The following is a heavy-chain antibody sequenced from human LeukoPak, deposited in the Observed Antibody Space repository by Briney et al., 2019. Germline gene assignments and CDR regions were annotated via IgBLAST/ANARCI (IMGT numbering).Heavy chain of an antibody. J-gene: IGHJ3*02. D-gene: IGHD2-2*01. CDR1: GYTFTSYG. CDR3: ASQSPARYCSSTSCYGAFDI. V-gene: IGHV1-69*13. CDR2: IIPIFGTA. Sequence: ASVKVSCKASGYTFTSYGISWVRQAPGQGLEWMGGIIPIFGTANYAQKFQGRVTITADESTSTAYMELSSLRSEDTAVYYCASQSPARYCSSTSCYGAFDIWGQGTMVTVSS.